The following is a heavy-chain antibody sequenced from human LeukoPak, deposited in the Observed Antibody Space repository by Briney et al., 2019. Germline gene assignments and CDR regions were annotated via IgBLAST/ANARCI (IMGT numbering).Heavy chain of an antibody. CDR2: IYYSGST. CDR1: GGSISSYY. Sequence: ASETLSLTCTVSGGSISSYYWSWIRQPPGKGLEWIGYIYYSGSTNYNPSLKSRVTISVDTSKNQFSLKLSSVTAADTAVYYCARASSGYYYEEVYAFDIWGQGTMVTVSS. V-gene: IGHV4-59*01. CDR3: ARASSGYYYEEVYAFDI. D-gene: IGHD3-22*01. J-gene: IGHJ3*02.